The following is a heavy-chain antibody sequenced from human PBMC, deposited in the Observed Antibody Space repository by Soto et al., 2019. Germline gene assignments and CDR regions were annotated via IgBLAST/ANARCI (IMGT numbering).Heavy chain of an antibody. Sequence: PSETLSLTCTVSGGSISSSSYYWGWIRQPPGKGLEWIGSIYYSGSTYYNPSLKSRVTISVDTSKNQFSLKLSSVTAADTAVYYCARRWLGGYDGAYYYYGMDVWGQGTTVTVSS. D-gene: IGHD5-12*01. CDR1: GGSISSSSYY. CDR2: IYYSGST. CDR3: ARRWLGGYDGAYYYYGMDV. V-gene: IGHV4-39*01. J-gene: IGHJ6*02.